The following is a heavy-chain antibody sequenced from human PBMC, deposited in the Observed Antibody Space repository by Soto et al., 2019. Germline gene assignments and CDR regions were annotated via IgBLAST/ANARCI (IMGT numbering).Heavy chain of an antibody. D-gene: IGHD3-3*01. CDR3: ATDVTIFGVAMQTFDY. V-gene: IGHV1-24*01. Sequence: ASVKLSCKVSGYTLTELSMHWVRQAPGKGLEWMGGFDPEDGETIYAQKFQGRVTMTEDTSTDTAYMELSSLRSEDTAVYYCATDVTIFGVAMQTFDYWGQGTLVTVSS. CDR1: GYTLTELS. CDR2: FDPEDGET. J-gene: IGHJ4*02.